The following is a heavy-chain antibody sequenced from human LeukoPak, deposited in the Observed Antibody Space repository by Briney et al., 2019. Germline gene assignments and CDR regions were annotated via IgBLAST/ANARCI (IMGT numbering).Heavy chain of an antibody. J-gene: IGHJ4*02. CDR2: IWYDGNNK. CDR1: GFTFSSYS. CDR3: ARQHCSGGDCYFFD. V-gene: IGHV3-33*08. D-gene: IGHD2-15*01. Sequence: GGSLRLSCAASGFTFSSYSMNWIRQAPGKGLEWVALIWYDGNNKYYADSVKGRFTISRDNSKNTLYLQLNSLRAEDTAVYYCARQHCSGGDCYFFDWGQGTLVTVSS.